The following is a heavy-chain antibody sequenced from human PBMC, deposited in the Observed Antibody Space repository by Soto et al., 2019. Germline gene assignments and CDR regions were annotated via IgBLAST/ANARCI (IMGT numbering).Heavy chain of an antibody. CDR2: IYYSGST. V-gene: IGHV4-59*08. D-gene: IGHD4-17*01. J-gene: IGHJ6*03. Sequence: SETLSLTCTVSGGSISSYYWSWIRQPPGKGLEWIGYIYYSGSTNYNPSLKSRVTISVDTSKNQFSLKLSSVTAADTAVYYCARHGDDYGDYESRYYYYYMDVWGKGTTVTVSS. CDR1: GGSISSYY. CDR3: ARHGDDYGDYESRYYYYYMDV.